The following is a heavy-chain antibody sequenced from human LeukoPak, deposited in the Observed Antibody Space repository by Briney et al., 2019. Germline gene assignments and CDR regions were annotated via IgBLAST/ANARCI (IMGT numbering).Heavy chain of an antibody. CDR1: GFTFGDYA. CDR2: IRSKAYGGTT. CDR3: TRDKGYYDFWSGYPFDY. V-gene: IGHV3-49*04. Sequence: GGSLRLSCTASGFTFGDYAMSWVRQAPGKGLEWVGVIRSKAYGGTTEYAASVKGRFTISRDDSKSIAYLQMTSLKTEDTAVYYCTRDKGYYDFWSGYPFDYWGQGTLVTVSS. D-gene: IGHD3-3*01. J-gene: IGHJ4*02.